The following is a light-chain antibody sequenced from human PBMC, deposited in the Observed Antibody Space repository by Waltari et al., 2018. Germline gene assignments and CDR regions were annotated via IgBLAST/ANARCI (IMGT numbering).Light chain of an antibody. CDR1: QSISTY. CDR2: AAF. Sequence: DIQMTQSPSSLSASVGDRVTITCRASQSISTYLNWYQQKPGKAPKVLIYAAFNLQRGVPSRFSGSGSGTDFTLTISSLQAEDVAVYYCQQYYNSPYTFGQGTQLEI. CDR3: QQYYNSPYT. J-gene: IGKJ2*01. V-gene: IGKV1-39*01.